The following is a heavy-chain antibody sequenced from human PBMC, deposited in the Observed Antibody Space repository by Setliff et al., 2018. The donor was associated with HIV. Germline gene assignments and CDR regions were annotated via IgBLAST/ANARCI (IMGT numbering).Heavy chain of an antibody. CDR3: ARGGDYYGSGIYYSLYYYYMDV. Sequence: ASVKVSCKASGYTFNNYYMHWVRQAPGQGLEWMGIINPSDNRTYYAQKFQGRVTMTRDTSTSSVYMELRSLRSEDTAVYYCARGGDYYGSGIYYSLYYYYMDVWGKGTTVTVSS. V-gene: IGHV1-46*02. CDR2: INPSDNRT. D-gene: IGHD3-10*01. CDR1: GYTFNNYY. J-gene: IGHJ6*03.